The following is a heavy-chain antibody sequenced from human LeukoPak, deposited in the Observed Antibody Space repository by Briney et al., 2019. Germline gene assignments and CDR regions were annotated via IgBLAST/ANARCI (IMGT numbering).Heavy chain of an antibody. Sequence: ASVKVSCKASGYTFTSYGISWVRQAPGQGLEWMGWIRAYNGNTNYAQKLQGRVTMTTDTSTSTAYMELRSLRSDDTAVYYCARDSVVVAATSFDYWGQGTLVTVSS. V-gene: IGHV1-18*01. CDR1: GYTFTSYG. D-gene: IGHD2-15*01. J-gene: IGHJ4*02. CDR3: ARDSVVVAATSFDY. CDR2: IRAYNGNT.